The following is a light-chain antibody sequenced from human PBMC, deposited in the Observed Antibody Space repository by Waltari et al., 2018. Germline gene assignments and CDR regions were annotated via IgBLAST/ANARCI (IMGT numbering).Light chain of an antibody. CDR3: QQFKSFLIT. J-gene: IGKJ5*01. Sequence: AIQLTQSPSSLSASVGDRVTITCRASQGINSALAWYKQKPGKGPKLLIYDASSLESGVPSRFSGSGYGTDFTLTISSLQPEDFATYYCQQFKSFLITFGQGTRLEIK. CDR1: QGINSA. V-gene: IGKV1-13*02. CDR2: DAS.